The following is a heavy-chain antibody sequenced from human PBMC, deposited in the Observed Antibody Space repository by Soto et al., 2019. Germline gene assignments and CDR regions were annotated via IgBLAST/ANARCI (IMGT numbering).Heavy chain of an antibody. V-gene: IGHV3-23*01. CDR2: ITGSGDVS. CDR3: AKAQEDSGNVNSYLDY. D-gene: IGHD2-15*01. CDR1: GFTFSNYA. J-gene: IGHJ4*02. Sequence: GGSLRLSCTTSGFTFSNYAMSWVRQAPGKGLEGVSVITGSGDVSYVTDRFKGRFTVSRDNSKNTLFLEMSSLRADDTAVYFCAKAQEDSGNVNSYLDYCGQGIWVTVSS.